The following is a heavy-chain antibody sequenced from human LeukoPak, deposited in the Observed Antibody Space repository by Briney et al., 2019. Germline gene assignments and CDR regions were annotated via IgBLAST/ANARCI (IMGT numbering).Heavy chain of an antibody. Sequence: GASLKLSCKASGGTFTSYGISWVRQAPGQGLEWMGRIIPILGLADYAQKFQARVTLTADKVNRTKYLVLRRLSSVDTAVSSWAWQGYNYGYSFDYWGQGTLVTVSS. CDR2: IIPILGLA. CDR3: AWQGYNYGYSFDY. D-gene: IGHD5-18*01. CDR1: GGTFTSYG. V-gene: IGHV1-69*04. J-gene: IGHJ4*02.